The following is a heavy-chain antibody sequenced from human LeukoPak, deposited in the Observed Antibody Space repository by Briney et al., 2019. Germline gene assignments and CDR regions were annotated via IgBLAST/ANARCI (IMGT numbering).Heavy chain of an antibody. D-gene: IGHD3-9*01. CDR3: ATGGPVLRYFDWLLH. CDR2: IYYSGST. J-gene: IGHJ4*02. Sequence: SETLSLTCTVSGGSISSSSYYWGWIRQPPGKGLEWIGSIYYSGSTYYNPSLKSRVTISVDTSKNQFSLKLSSVTAADTAVYYCATGGPVLRYFDWLLHWGQGTLVTVSS. CDR1: GGSISSSSYY. V-gene: IGHV4-39*07.